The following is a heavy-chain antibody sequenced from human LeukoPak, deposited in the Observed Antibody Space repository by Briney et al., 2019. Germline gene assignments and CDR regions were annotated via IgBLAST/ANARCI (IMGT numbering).Heavy chain of an antibody. CDR1: GYTFTGYY. CDR3: ARGPGDGYYTERPFDI. J-gene: IGHJ3*02. CDR2: INPNSGGT. V-gene: IGHV1-2*02. D-gene: IGHD5-24*01. Sequence: ASVKVSCKASGYTFTGYYMHWVRQAPGQGLEWMGWINPNSGGTNYAQKFQGRVTMTRDTSISTAYMELSGLRSDDTAVYYCARGPGDGYYTERPFDIWGQGTMVTVSS.